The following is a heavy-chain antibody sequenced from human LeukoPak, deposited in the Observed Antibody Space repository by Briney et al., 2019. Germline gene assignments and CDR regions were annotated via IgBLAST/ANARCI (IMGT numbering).Heavy chain of an antibody. CDR3: AKNWNHYHDSGGYCLSHCDN. CDR1: GFAFSSYA. D-gene: IGHD3-22*01. J-gene: IGHJ4*02. CDR2: ITGGGGGT. V-gene: IGHV3-23*01. Sequence: GGSLRLSCAASGFAFSSYAMTWVRQAPGKGLEWVSAITGGGGGTYYADSVEGRFTISRDNSENTLFLQMNTLRAEDTAVYYCAKNWNHYHDSGGYCLSHCDNWGQGTLVTVSS.